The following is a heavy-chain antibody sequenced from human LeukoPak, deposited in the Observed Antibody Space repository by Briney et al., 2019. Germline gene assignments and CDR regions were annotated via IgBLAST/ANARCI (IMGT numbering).Heavy chain of an antibody. Sequence: ASVKVSCKASGCTFTSYYMHWVRRAPAHGLEWMGIINPSGCSTSYAQKFQDRVTMTRDMPTSTAVMELSSLRSEDTHVYYCARLSVGWEWSSVPYWGQGTLVTVSS. J-gene: IGHJ4*02. D-gene: IGHD3-3*01. CDR3: ARLSVGWEWSSVPY. V-gene: IGHV1-46*01. CDR2: INPSGCST. CDR1: GCTFTSYY.